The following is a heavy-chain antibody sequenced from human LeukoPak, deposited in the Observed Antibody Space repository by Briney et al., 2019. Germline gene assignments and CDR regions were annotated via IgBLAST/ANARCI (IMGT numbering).Heavy chain of an antibody. V-gene: IGHV4-4*07. D-gene: IGHD2-15*01. CDR2: IYTRGST. J-gene: IGHJ3*02. CDR3: ARGRYCSADICSGGDAFDI. Sequence: PSETLSLTCTVSGGSINNYYWSWIRQPAGKGLEWIGRIYTRGSTNYNPSLKSRVTMSVDTSKNQFTLKLSSVTAADTAVYYCARGRYCSADICSGGDAFDIWGQGTMVSVSS. CDR1: GGSINNYY.